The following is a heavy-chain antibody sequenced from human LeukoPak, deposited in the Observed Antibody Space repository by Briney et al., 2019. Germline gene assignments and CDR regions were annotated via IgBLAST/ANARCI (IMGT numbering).Heavy chain of an antibody. CDR3: ARDSSGYQ. CDR2: IKEDGSEK. CDR1: GFTFSTHW. Sequence: GGSLRLSCAASGFTFSTHWMSWVRQAPGKGLEWVANIKEDGSEKYYGDSVKGRLTISRDNANNSLYLEMNSPRVEDTAVYYCARDSSGYQWGQGTLVTVSS. J-gene: IGHJ4*02. V-gene: IGHV3-7*01. D-gene: IGHD3-22*01.